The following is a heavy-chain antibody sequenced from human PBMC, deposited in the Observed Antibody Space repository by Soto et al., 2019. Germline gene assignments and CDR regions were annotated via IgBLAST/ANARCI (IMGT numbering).Heavy chain of an antibody. CDR1: GYTLTELS. CDR2: FDPEDGET. D-gene: IGHD2-15*01. Sequence: ASVKVSCKVSGYTLTELSMHWVRQAPGKGLEWMGGFDPEDGETIYAQKFQGRVTMTEDTSTDTAYMELSSLRSEDTAVYYCATAPGYCSGGSCRSYYYYYMDVWGKGTTVTVSS. V-gene: IGHV1-24*01. J-gene: IGHJ6*03. CDR3: ATAPGYCSGGSCRSYYYYYMDV.